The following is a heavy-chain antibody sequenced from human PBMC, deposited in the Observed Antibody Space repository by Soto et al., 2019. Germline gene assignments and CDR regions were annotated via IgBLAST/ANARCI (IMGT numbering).Heavy chain of an antibody. D-gene: IGHD3-10*01. CDR2: ISSSSSYR. Sequence: PGGSLRLSCAASGFTFSYYYMSWIRQAPGKGLEWVSYISSSSSYRNYAASVKGRFTISRDNAKNSLYLQMNSLRAEDTAIYFCARGSYYDSPQDLGGRGTQVTVSS. CDR1: GFTFSYYY. V-gene: IGHV3-11*03. CDR3: ARGSYYDSPQDL. J-gene: IGHJ5*02.